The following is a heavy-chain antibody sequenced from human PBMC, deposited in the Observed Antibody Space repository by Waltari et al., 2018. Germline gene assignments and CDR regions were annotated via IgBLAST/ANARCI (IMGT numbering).Heavy chain of an antibody. CDR3: AKPGGQRY. CDR1: GFPFSSHA. V-gene: IGHV3-23*04. J-gene: IGHJ4*02. D-gene: IGHD3-16*01. CDR2: ISGSGGSK. Sequence: VQLVESGGGLGQPGGAPRTSFAASGFPFSSHAMSWVRKAPGKRLEWVSAISGSGGSKYYADSVKRRFTISRDNSKDTLYRQMNSLRAEGTAVYYWAKPGGQRYWGQGNLVTVSS.